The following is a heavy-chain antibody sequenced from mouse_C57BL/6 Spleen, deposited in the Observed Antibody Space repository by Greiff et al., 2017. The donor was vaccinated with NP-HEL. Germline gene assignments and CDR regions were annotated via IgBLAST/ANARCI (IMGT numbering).Heavy chain of an antibody. Sequence: EVKLVESGEGLVKPGGSLKLSCAASGFTFSSYAMSWVRQTPEKRLEWVAYISSGGDYIYYADTVKGRFTISRDNARNTLYLQMSSLKSEDTAMYYCTRGPYDYGGTWFAYWGQGTLVTVSA. V-gene: IGHV5-9-1*02. CDR3: TRGPYDYGGTWFAY. J-gene: IGHJ3*01. D-gene: IGHD2-4*01. CDR2: ISSGGDYI. CDR1: GFTFSSYA.